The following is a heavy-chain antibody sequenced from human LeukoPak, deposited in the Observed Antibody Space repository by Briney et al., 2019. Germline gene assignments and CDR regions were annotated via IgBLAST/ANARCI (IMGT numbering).Heavy chain of an antibody. D-gene: IGHD4-17*01. J-gene: IGHJ4*02. CDR2: ISAYNGNT. V-gene: IGHV1-18*01. Sequence: GASVKVSCKASGYTSTSYGISWVRQAPGQGLEWMGWISAYNGNTNYAQKLQGRVTMTTDTSTSTAYMELRSLRSDDTAVYYCARDRATVTTGDVQGDYWGQGTLVTISS. CDR3: ARDRATVTTGDVQGDY. CDR1: GYTSTSYG.